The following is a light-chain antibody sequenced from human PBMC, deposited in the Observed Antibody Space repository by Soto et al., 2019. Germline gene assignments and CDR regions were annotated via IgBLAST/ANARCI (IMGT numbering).Light chain of an antibody. CDR1: QSVSNNY. CDR3: QQSDGYFLT. V-gene: IGKV3-20*01. J-gene: IGKJ4*01. Sequence: TVLTPSPGTPSLSPGERATLSCRASQSVSNNYLAWYQQKPGQAPRLLIYGASNRATGIPDRFSGSGSGTEFTLTITSLQPEDFATYYCQQSDGYFLTFGGGTKVDIK. CDR2: GAS.